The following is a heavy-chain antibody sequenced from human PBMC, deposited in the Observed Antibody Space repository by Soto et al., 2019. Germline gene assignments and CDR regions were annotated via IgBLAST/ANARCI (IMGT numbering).Heavy chain of an antibody. J-gene: IGHJ4*02. CDR1: GYRFTSYW. CDR3: DTIRGGHHFLAY. CDR2: IHPGDSDT. Sequence: PVESLKISCEGSGYRFTSYWIGWVRQMPGKGLEWMGIIHPGDSDTRYSPSFQGQVTISVDKSISTAYLQWSSLKASDPAMYYCDTIRGGHHFLAYGGKGTRDTVSS. D-gene: IGHD3-16*01. V-gene: IGHV5-51*01.